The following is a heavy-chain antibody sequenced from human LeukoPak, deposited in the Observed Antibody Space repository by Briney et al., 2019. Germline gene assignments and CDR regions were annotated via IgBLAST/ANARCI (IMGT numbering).Heavy chain of an antibody. Sequence: KPGGSLRLSCAASGFTFSSYSMNWVRQAPGKGLEWVSSISSSSSYIYYADSVKGRFTISRDNAKNPLYLQMNSLRAEDTAVYYCARESRTTISPKLDYWGQGTLVTVSS. J-gene: IGHJ4*02. CDR1: GFTFSSYS. V-gene: IGHV3-21*01. D-gene: IGHD5-24*01. CDR2: ISSSSSYI. CDR3: ARESRTTISPKLDY.